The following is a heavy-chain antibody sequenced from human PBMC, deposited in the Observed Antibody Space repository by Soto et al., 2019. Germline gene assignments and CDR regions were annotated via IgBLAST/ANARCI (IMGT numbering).Heavy chain of an antibody. V-gene: IGHV3-23*01. CDR2: ISGSGGST. CDR3: AKDTALLWFGELSSGMDV. D-gene: IGHD3-10*01. Sequence: EVQLLESGGGLVQPGGSLRLSCAASGFTFSSYAMSWVHQAPGKGLEWVSAISGSGGSTYYADSVKGRFTISRDNSKNTLYLQMNSLRAEDTAVYYCAKDTALLWFGELSSGMDVWGQGTTVTVSS. J-gene: IGHJ6*02. CDR1: GFTFSSYA.